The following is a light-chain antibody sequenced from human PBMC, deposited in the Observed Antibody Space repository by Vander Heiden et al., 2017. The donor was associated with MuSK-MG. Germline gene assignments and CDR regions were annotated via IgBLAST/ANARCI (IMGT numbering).Light chain of an antibody. J-gene: IGKJ1*01. Sequence: DIVMTQTPPSLPVPHGPPASVSCRSSQSLLHSDGKTYLYWFLQKPGQPPQLLIYDLSNRFSGVPDRFRGSGSGTDFTLTISRVEAEDVGVYYCMQSKRLPRTFGQGTKVEIK. V-gene: IGKV2D-29*01. CDR2: DLS. CDR3: MQSKRLPRT. CDR1: QSLLHSDGKTY.